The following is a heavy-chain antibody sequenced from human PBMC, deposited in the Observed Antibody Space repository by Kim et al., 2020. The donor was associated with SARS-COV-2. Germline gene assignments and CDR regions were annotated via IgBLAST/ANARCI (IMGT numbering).Heavy chain of an antibody. V-gene: IGHV1-3*01. D-gene: IGHD1-26*01. CDR3: AREGGSYSFYAIDY. Sequence: SQKFQGRVTITRDTSASTAYMELSSLRSEDTAVYYCAREGGSYSFYAIDYWGQGTLVTVSS. J-gene: IGHJ4*02.